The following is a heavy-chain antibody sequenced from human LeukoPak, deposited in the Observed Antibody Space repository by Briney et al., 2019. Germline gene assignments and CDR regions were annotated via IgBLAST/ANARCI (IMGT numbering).Heavy chain of an antibody. J-gene: IGHJ4*02. Sequence: PGGSLRLSCAASGFTFDDYAMHWVRQAPGKGLEWVSGISWNSGSIGYADSVKGRFTISRDNAKNSLYLQMNSLRAEDTAVYYCVRDTNYWGQGTLVTVSS. V-gene: IGHV3-9*01. CDR3: VRDTNY. CDR2: ISWNSGSI. CDR1: GFTFDDYA.